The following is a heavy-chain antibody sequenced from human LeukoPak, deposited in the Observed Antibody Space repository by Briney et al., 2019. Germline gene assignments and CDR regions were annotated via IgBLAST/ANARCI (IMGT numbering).Heavy chain of an antibody. J-gene: IGHJ4*02. D-gene: IGHD6-19*01. CDR2: IYHSGST. Sequence: SETLSLTCAVSGYSISSDYYWGWIRQPPGQGLEWIGSIYHSGSTYYNPSLKSRVTISVDTSKNQFSLKLSSVTAADTAVYYCAKINSSGWQKSFDYWGQGTLVTVSS. CDR1: GYSISSDYY. CDR3: AKINSSGWQKSFDY. V-gene: IGHV4-38-2*01.